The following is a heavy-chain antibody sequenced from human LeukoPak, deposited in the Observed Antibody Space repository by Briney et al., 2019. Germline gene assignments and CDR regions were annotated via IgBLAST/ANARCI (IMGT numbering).Heavy chain of an antibody. CDR3: GSAKVLMGLYYFDY. V-gene: IGHV3-74*01. CDR2: INSDGSST. CDR1: GFTFSSYW. D-gene: IGHD2-8*01. J-gene: IGHJ4*02. Sequence: GGSLRLSCAASGFTFSSYWMHWVRQAPGKGLVWVSRINSDGSSTGYADSMRGRFTISRDNAKNTLYLQMNSLSAEDTAVYYCGSAKVLMGLYYFDYWGQGTLVTVSS.